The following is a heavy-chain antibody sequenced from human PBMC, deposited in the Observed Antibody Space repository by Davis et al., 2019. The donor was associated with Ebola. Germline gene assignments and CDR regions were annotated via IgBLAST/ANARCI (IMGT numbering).Heavy chain of an antibody. Sequence: PGGSLRLSCEASGFTFAFSGYTLFWARQAPGRGLEWVSGVYETGAAIYYADSVKGRFTVSRDDSDNTLSLQMNSLTVEDTAVYYCARWRIGREYIDFWGQGTQVTVS. CDR1: GFTFAFSGYT. J-gene: IGHJ4*02. V-gene: IGHV3-23*01. CDR2: VYETGAAI. CDR3: ARWRIGREYIDF. D-gene: IGHD4-23*01.